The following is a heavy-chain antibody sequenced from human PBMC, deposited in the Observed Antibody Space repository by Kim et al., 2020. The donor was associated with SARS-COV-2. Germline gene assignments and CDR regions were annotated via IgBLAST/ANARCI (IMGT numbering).Heavy chain of an antibody. Sequence: ASVKVSCKASGYTFTSYDINWVRQATGQGLEWMGWMNPNSGNTGYAQKFQGRVTMTRNTSISTAYMELSSLRSEDTAVYYCARGLAPLEWNTNWFDPWGQGTLVTVSS. V-gene: IGHV1-8*01. CDR1: GYTFTSYD. D-gene: IGHD3-3*01. CDR2: MNPNSGNT. J-gene: IGHJ5*02. CDR3: ARGLAPLEWNTNWFDP.